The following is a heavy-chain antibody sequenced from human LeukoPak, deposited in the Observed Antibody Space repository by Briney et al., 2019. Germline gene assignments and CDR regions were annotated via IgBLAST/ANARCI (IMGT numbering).Heavy chain of an antibody. V-gene: IGHV3-64*01. CDR3: AREGGVCSGGSCYPPYFDY. D-gene: IGHD2-15*01. CDR1: GFTFSSYA. Sequence: GGSLRLSCAASGFTFSSYAMHWVRQAPGKGLEYVSAISSNGGSTYYANSVKGRFTISRDNSKNTLYLQMGSLRAEDMAVYYCAREGGVCSGGSCYPPYFDYWGQGTLVTVSS. J-gene: IGHJ4*02. CDR2: ISSNGGST.